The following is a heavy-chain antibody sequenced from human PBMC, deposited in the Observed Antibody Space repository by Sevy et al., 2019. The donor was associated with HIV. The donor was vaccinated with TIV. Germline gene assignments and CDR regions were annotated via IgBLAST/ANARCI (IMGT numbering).Heavy chain of an antibody. J-gene: IGHJ6*02. CDR3: ARPEYSSSSGYCSGGRCYSRLYYYYGMDV. Sequence: ASVKVSCKASGGTFSSYAISWVRQAPGQGLEWMGGIIPIFGTANYAQKFQGRVTITADESTSTAYMELGSLRSEDTAVYYCARPEYSSSSGYCSGGRCYSRLYYYYGMDVWGQGTTVTVSS. V-gene: IGHV1-69*13. CDR1: GGTFSSYA. D-gene: IGHD2-15*01. CDR2: IIPIFGTA.